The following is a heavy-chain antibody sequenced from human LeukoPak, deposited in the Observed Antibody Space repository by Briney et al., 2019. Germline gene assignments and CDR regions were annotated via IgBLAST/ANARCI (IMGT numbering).Heavy chain of an antibody. D-gene: IGHD3-22*01. J-gene: IGHJ4*02. CDR3: ARDLGMIVDY. V-gene: IGHV3-48*03. Sequence: GGSLRLSCAASGFSFRSYEMNWVRQAPGKGLEWVSYISSSGSSIHYADSVKGRFTISRDNSKNTLYLQMNSLRAEDTAVYYCARDLGMIVDYWGQGTLVTVSS. CDR1: GFSFRSYE. CDR2: ISSSGSSI.